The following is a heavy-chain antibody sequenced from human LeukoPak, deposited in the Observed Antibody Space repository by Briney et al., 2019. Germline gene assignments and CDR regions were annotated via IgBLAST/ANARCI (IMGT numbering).Heavy chain of an antibody. CDR1: GFTFSNYA. J-gene: IGHJ4*02. CDR2: LSGRGDNA. CDR3: AKAYYYGSGSYYVAFDC. Sequence: GGSLRLSCAASGFTFSNYAMTWVRQAPGEGLEWVSSLSGRGDNAFYADSVKGRFTISRDNSENTLHLQMNSLRAEDTAVYYCAKAYYYGSGSYYVAFDCWGQGTLVTVSS. D-gene: IGHD3-10*01. V-gene: IGHV3-23*01.